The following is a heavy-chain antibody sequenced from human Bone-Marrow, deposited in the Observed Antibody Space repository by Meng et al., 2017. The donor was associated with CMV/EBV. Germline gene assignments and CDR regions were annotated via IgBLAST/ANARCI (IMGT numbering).Heavy chain of an antibody. CDR3: ARDSPPEDIVVVPAAPYGMDV. CDR2: IKEDGSDK. D-gene: IGHD2-2*01. Sequence: GESLKISCAASGFTFSRFWMSWVRQAPGKGLEWVANIKEDGSDKYYVDSVKGRFTISRDNAKNSLYLQMNSLRAEDTAVYYCARDSPPEDIVVVPAAPYGMDVWGQGTTVTVAS. V-gene: IGHV3-7*01. CDR1: GFTFSRFW. J-gene: IGHJ6*02.